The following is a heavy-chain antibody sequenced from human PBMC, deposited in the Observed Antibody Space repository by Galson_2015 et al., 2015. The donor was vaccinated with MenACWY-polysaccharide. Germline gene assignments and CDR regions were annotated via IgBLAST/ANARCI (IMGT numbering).Heavy chain of an antibody. CDR3: AKDFHNYGMDV. D-gene: IGHD3-3*01. V-gene: IGHV3-21*01. CDR2: ISNRGRET. Sequence: LSLGCAASGVRGDRSHMRWGRQAPGAGVERTSSISNRGRETRYGVSVSGRFPSSRDIPMHSLFLQINSLGVEDTAIYYCAKDFHNYGMDVWGHGTTVIVSS. CDR1: GVRGDRSH. J-gene: IGHJ6*02.